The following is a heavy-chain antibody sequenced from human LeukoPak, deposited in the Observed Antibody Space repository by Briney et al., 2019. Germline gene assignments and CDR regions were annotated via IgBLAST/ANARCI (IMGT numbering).Heavy chain of an antibody. Sequence: SVKVSCKASGGTFNSYSISWVRQAPGQGLEWMGRIIPIFGTANYAQKFQGRVTITTDESTSTAYMALSSLRSDDTAVYYCARVSYYDSSGYVYYYYYMDVWGKGTTVTVSS. J-gene: IGHJ6*03. CDR1: GGTFNSYS. D-gene: IGHD3-22*01. CDR3: ARVSYYDSSGYVYYYYYMDV. V-gene: IGHV1-69*05. CDR2: IIPIFGTA.